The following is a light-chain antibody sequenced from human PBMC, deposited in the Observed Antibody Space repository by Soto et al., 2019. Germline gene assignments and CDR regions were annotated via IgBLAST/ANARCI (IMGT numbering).Light chain of an antibody. J-gene: IGKJ1*01. V-gene: IGKV3D-11*01. CDR3: QQRSNWPWT. CDR1: QGITNSR. Sequence: EIVLTQSPGTLSLSPGERATLSCRASQGITNSRLAWYQQKPGQAPRLLIYDASNRATGIPARFSGSGSGTDFTLTISSLEPEDFAVYYCQQRSNWPWTFGQGTKVDIK. CDR2: DAS.